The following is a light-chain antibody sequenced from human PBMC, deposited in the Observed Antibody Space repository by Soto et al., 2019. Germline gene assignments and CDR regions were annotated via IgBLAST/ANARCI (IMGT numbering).Light chain of an antibody. CDR3: QQYNSYSRT. Sequence: DIQMTHSPSTLSASVGDRVTITCRASQSISSWLAWYQQKPGKAPKLLIYDASSLESGVPSRFSGSGSGTEFTLTISSLQPDDFATYYCQQYNSYSRTFGGGTKVEIK. J-gene: IGKJ4*01. V-gene: IGKV1-5*01. CDR1: QSISSW. CDR2: DAS.